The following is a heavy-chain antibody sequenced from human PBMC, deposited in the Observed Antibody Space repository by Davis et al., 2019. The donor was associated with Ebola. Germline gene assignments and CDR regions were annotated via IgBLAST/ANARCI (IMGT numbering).Heavy chain of an antibody. CDR1: GFTFTRYS. Sequence: GESLKISCAASGFTFTRYSMNWVRQAPGKGLEWVSYISSSSSTIYYADPVKGRFTISRDNATNSLYLQMNSLRDEDTAVYFCARAGVNSYDSSGYYYDYWGQGTLVTVSS. CDR2: ISSSSSTI. J-gene: IGHJ4*02. V-gene: IGHV3-48*02. CDR3: ARAGVNSYDSSGYYYDY. D-gene: IGHD3-22*01.